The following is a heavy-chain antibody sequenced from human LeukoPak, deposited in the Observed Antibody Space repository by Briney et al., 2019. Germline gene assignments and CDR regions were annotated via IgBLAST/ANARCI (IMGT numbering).Heavy chain of an antibody. J-gene: IGHJ5*02. D-gene: IGHD2-2*03. CDR1: GYSFTSYW. CDR3: ARSLLDIVVVPAAAYNWFDP. Sequence: GGSLKISCKGSGYSFTSYWIGWVRQMPGKGLEWMGIIYPGDSDTRYSPSFQGQVTISADKSISTAYLQWSSLKASDTAMYYCARSLLDIVVVPAAAYNWFDPWGQGTLVTVSS. CDR2: IYPGDSDT. V-gene: IGHV5-51*01.